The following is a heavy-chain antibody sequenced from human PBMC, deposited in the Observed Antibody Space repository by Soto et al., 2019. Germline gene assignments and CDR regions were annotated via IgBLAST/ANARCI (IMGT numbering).Heavy chain of an antibody. J-gene: IGHJ4*02. CDR1: GLTFRTNP. CDR2: VSDSGAKT. V-gene: IGHV3-23*01. D-gene: IGHD3-10*01. CDR3: AKDFQFGGSGTGYFDN. Sequence: PGGSLRLSCVASGLTFRTNPMSWVRQAPGKGLEWVSGVSDSGAKTYYADSVKGRFTVSRDNSKNTLYLEMKSLRAEDTAVYYCAKDFQFGGSGTGYFDNWGQGTLVTVSS.